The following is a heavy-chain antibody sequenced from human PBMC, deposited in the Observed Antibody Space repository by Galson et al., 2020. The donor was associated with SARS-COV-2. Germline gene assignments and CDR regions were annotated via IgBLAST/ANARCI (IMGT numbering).Heavy chain of an antibody. J-gene: IGHJ6*03. V-gene: IGHV3-30*02. CDR2: IQYSGNNK. CDR3: AKDTHWSYYYYYMDV. Sequence: GGSLRLSCAASGLTFSSYGMQWVRQAPGKGLEWVAFIQYSGNNKFYADSVKGRFSISRDNSKSTLYLQMNSLRAEDTAVYYCAKDTHWSYYYYYMDVWGKGTTVTVSS. CDR1: GLTFSSYG.